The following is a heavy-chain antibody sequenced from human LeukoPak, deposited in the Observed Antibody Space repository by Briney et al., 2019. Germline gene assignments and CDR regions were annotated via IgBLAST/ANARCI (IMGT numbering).Heavy chain of an antibody. CDR3: ARDPYCSSTSCYTYYYYYYGMDV. J-gene: IGHJ6*02. V-gene: IGHV3-21*01. Sequence: GGSLRLSCAASGFTFSSYSMNWVRQAPGKGLEWVSSISSSSSYIYYADSVKGRFTISRDNAKNSLYLQMNSLRAEDTAVYYCARDPYCSSTSCYTYYYYYYGMDVWGQRTTVTVSS. CDR2: ISSSSSYI. D-gene: IGHD2-2*02. CDR1: GFTFSSYS.